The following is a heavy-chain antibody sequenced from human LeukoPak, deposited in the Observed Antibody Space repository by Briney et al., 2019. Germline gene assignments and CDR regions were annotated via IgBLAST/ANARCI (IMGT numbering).Heavy chain of an antibody. CDR1: GGSIGWDY. Sequence: MASETLSLTCTVSGGSIGWDYWSWIRQSAGKGLEWIGRIYKSGSTNYNPSFRSRVTMSVDTSKNQFSLGVTSVTAADTAVYYCAREEYFQDSNGYSYYFHSWGQGSLVTVSS. J-gene: IGHJ4*02. D-gene: IGHD3-22*01. CDR3: AREEYFQDSNGYSYYFHS. CDR2: IYKSGST. V-gene: IGHV4-4*07.